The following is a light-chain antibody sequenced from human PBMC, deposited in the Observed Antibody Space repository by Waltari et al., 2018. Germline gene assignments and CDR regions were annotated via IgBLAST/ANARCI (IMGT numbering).Light chain of an antibody. J-gene: IGKJ4*01. CDR2: DAS. CDR3: QQYNTYSLT. Sequence: DIQMTQSPSTLSASVGDRVSITCRASQSIVSWLAWDQQRPGKAPKLLIYDASTLESGVPSRFSGSGSGTDFTLIISGLHPDDFGTYYCQQYNTYSLTFGGGTTVEIK. V-gene: IGKV1-5*01. CDR1: QSIVSW.